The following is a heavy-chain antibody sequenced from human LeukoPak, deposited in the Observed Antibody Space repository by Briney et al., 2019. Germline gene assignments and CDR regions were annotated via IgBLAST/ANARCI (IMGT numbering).Heavy chain of an antibody. J-gene: IGHJ4*02. D-gene: IGHD3-9*01. CDR1: GGSINSYF. CDR2: IYYTGST. CDR3: AREGPYYNILTGYFYPYFDY. V-gene: IGHV4-59*12. Sequence: SETLSLTCTVSGGSINSYFWSWIRQPPGKGLEWIGYIYYTGSTKYNPSLKSRVTVSVDTSKNQFSLKLSSVTAADTAVYYCAREGPYYNILTGYFYPYFDYWGQGTLVTVSS.